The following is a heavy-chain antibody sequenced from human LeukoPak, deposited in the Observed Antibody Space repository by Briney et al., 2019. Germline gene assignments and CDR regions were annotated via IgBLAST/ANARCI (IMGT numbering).Heavy chain of an antibody. CDR1: GGSINPYY. V-gene: IGHV4-59*12. D-gene: IGHD1-26*01. CDR3: ARSGELRRRLDY. J-gene: IGHJ4*02. Sequence: SETLSLTCSVSGGSINPYYWTWIRQPPGKGLEWIGSIYYSGSTYYNPSLKSRVTISVDTSKNQFSLKLSSVTAADTAVYYCARSGELRRRLDYWGQGTLVTVSS. CDR2: IYYSGST.